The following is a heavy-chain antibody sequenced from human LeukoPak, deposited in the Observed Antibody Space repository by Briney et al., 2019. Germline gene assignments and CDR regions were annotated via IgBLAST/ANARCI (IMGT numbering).Heavy chain of an antibody. CDR1: GFTFSSYW. J-gene: IGHJ4*02. V-gene: IGHV3-7*01. CDR2: IKQDGSEK. CDR3: ARDRPRLPRNGGLVDY. Sequence: PGGSLRLSCAASGFTFSSYWMSWVRQAPGKGQEWVANIKQDGSEKYYVDSVKGRFTISRDNAKNSLYLQMNSLRAEDTAVYYCARDRPRLPRNGGLVDYWGQGTLVTVSS. D-gene: IGHD3-10*01.